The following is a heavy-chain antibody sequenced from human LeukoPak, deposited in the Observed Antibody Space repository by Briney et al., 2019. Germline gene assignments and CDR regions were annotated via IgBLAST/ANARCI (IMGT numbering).Heavy chain of an antibody. J-gene: IGHJ5*02. CDR3: ARARGSLLLWFGELLA. V-gene: IGHV1-18*01. D-gene: IGHD3-10*01. CDR2: ISAYNGNT. CDR1: GYTFTSYG. Sequence: GASVKVSCKASGYTFTSYGISWVRQAPGQGLDWMGWISAYNGNTNYAQKLQGRVTMTTDTSTSTAYMELRSLRSDDTAVYYCARARGSLLLWFGELLAWGQGTLVTVSS.